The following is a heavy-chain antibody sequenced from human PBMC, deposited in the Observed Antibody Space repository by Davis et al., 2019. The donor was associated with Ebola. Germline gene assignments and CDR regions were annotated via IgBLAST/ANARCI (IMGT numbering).Heavy chain of an antibody. D-gene: IGHD3-10*01. V-gene: IGHV4-34*01. CDR1: GFTFSSYW. CDR3: ARLRVGNYYYYYGMDV. Sequence: GSLRLSCAASGFTFSSYWMSWVRQPPGKGLEWIGEINHSGSTNYNPSLKSRVTISVDTSKNQFSLKLSSVTAADTAVYYCARLRVGNYYYYYGMDVWGQGTTVTVSS. J-gene: IGHJ6*02. CDR2: INHSGST.